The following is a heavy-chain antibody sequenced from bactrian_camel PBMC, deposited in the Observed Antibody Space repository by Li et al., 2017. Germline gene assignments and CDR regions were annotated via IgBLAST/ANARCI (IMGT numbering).Heavy chain of an antibody. CDR1: GFPSGDVG. V-gene: IGHV3S6*01. Sequence: VQLVESGGGLVQPGGSLRLSCSASGFPSGDVGMNWVRQAPGKGPEWVAAIRSDGHNTVYPESLKGRFTISRDNAKNMLYLQMNDLQPTDTGRYYCSTKLAERGQGTQVTVS. CDR2: IRSDGHNT. J-gene: IGHJ4*01. D-gene: IGHD1*01.